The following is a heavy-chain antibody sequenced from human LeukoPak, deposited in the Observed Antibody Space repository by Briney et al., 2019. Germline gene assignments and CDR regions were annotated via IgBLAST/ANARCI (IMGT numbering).Heavy chain of an antibody. J-gene: IGHJ6*03. V-gene: IGHV4-38-2*01. D-gene: IGHD6-13*01. CDR1: GYSISSGYC. Sequence: SETLSLTCAVSGYSISSGYCWGWIRQPPGKGLEWIGCIYHSGNTYCNPSLKSRVTISVDTSKNQFSLNLSSVTAADTAVYYCARQGGNSSPYYYCYSDVWGKGTTVTVSS. CDR3: ARQGGNSSPYYYCYSDV. CDR2: IYHSGNT.